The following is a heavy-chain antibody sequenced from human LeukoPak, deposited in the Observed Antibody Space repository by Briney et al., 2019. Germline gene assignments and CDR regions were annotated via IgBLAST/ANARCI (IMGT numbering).Heavy chain of an antibody. Sequence: SATLSLTCTVSGDSISSYHWSWIRQPPGKGLEWIGYIYHSGSTNYNPSLKSRVTISADTSKDQFSLKLASVTAADTAVYYCATGYSSTWYYFDYWGQGTLVTVSS. CDR1: GDSISSYH. V-gene: IGHV4-59*01. CDR2: IYHSGST. CDR3: ATGYSSTWYYFDY. D-gene: IGHD6-13*01. J-gene: IGHJ4*02.